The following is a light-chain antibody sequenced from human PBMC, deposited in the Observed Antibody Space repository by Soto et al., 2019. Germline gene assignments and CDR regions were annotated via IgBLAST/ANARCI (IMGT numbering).Light chain of an antibody. V-gene: IGKV1-5*03. CDR1: QSISAW. CDR3: QQYNNYGSWT. J-gene: IGKJ1*01. CDR2: KAS. Sequence: DIQMTQSPSTLSASVGDTVTITCRASQSISAWLAWYQQKPGKAPKLLIYKASSLESGVPSRFSGSGSGTEFTLTIISLQPDDFASYYCQQYNNYGSWTFGQGTKVEIK.